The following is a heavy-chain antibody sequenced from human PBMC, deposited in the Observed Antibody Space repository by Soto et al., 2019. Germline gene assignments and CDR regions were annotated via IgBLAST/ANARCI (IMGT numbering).Heavy chain of an antibody. D-gene: IGHD3-22*01. V-gene: IGHV1-69*13. CDR3: ARDAHRPYYDSSGYPLAQYAFDI. Sequence: SVKVSCKASGGTFSRYAIICVRQLPGERLVWMVGIIPIVVTTNDSQKFQGRVTIIADEATNTAYMELSGLRSEETDVYYCARDAHRPYYDSSGYPLAQYAFDIWGQGTMVTVSS. CDR1: GGTFSRYA. CDR2: IIPIVVTT. J-gene: IGHJ3*02.